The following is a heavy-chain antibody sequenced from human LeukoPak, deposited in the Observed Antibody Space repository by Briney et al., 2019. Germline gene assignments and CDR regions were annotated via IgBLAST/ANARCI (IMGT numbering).Heavy chain of an antibody. CDR2: ISSSSSYI. CDR1: GFTFSSYS. CDR3: ARVSGTSSNAFDI. D-gene: IGHD2-2*01. J-gene: IGHJ3*02. Sequence: PGGSLRLSCAASGFTFSSYSMNWVRQAPGKGLEWVSSISSSSSYIYYADSVKGRFTISRDNAKNSLYLQMNSLRAEDTAVYYCARVSGTSSNAFDIWGQGTMVTVSS. V-gene: IGHV3-21*01.